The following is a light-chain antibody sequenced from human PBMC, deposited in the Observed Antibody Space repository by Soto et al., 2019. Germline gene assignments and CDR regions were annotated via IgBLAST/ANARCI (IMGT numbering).Light chain of an antibody. CDR3: QQYNNWAQT. CDR1: QSVTIN. V-gene: IGKV3-15*01. Sequence: MTQAPVTLSESPGERVTLSCRASQSVTINLAWYHQKPGQAPRLLIYGASTRATGIPARFTGSGSGTEFTLSISSLQSEDFGIYYCQQYNNWAQTFGQG. J-gene: IGKJ1*01. CDR2: GAS.